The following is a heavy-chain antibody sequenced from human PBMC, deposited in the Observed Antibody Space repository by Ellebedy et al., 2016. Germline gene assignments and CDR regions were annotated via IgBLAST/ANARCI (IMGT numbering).Heavy chain of an antibody. Sequence: ASVKVSXXASGYTFTAYYMHWVRQAPGQGLEWMGWINPNSGVTNYAQKFQGRVTVTRDTSISTAYMELSRLTSDDTAVYYCARDRPSDYWGQGTLVTVSS. CDR1: GYTFTAYY. CDR2: INPNSGVT. CDR3: ARDRPSDY. V-gene: IGHV1-2*02. J-gene: IGHJ4*02.